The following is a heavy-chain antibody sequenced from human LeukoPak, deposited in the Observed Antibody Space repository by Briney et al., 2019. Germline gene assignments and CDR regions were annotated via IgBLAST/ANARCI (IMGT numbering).Heavy chain of an antibody. CDR3: ARRDDSSGYHKIFDY. V-gene: IGHV4-39*07. CDR2: IYYSGST. CDR1: GGSISSSSYY. D-gene: IGHD3-22*01. Sequence: SETLSLTCTVSGGSISSSSYYWGWIRQPPGKGLEWIGSIYYSGSTYYNPSLKSRVTISVDTSKNQFSLKLSSVTAADTAVYYCARRDDSSGYHKIFDYWGPGTLVTVSS. J-gene: IGHJ4*02.